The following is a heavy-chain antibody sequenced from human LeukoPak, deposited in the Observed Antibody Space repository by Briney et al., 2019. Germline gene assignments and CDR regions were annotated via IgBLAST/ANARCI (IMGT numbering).Heavy chain of an antibody. D-gene: IGHD4-17*01. Sequence: ASVKVSCKASGYTFTSYYMHWVRQAPGQGLEWMGIINPSGGSTSYAQKFQGRVTMTRDTSTSTAYMELSSLRSEDTAVYYCARAIMTTVTTGISGYWGQGTLVTVSS. CDR2: INPSGGST. J-gene: IGHJ4*02. CDR3: ARAIMTTVTTGISGY. CDR1: GYTFTSYY. V-gene: IGHV1-46*01.